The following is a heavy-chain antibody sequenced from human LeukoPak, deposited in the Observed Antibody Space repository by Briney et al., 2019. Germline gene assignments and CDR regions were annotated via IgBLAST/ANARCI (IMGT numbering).Heavy chain of an antibody. V-gene: IGHV1-18*01. D-gene: IGHD2-2*02. J-gene: IGHJ5*02. CDR2: ISAYNGNT. CDR1: GYIFTNYG. Sequence: GASVKVSCKTSGYIFTNYGISWVRQAPGQGLEWMGWISAYNGNTNYAQKLQGRVTMTTDTSTSTAYMELRSLRSDDTAVYYCARGGGYCSTTSCYTGIIRGWFDPWGQGTLVTVSS. CDR3: ARGGGYCSTTSCYTGIIRGWFDP.